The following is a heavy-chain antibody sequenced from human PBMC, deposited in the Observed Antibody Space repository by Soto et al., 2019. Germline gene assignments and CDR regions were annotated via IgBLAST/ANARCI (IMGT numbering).Heavy chain of an antibody. CDR3: ARWHSIGGGRLVF. V-gene: IGHV4-59*01. D-gene: IGHD3-16*01. CDR2: IYYSGTT. CDR1: GGSISGYY. Sequence: QVQLQESGPGLVKPSETLSLTCNVSGGSISGYYWTWIRQPPGKGLEWIGYIYYSGTTNYNPSLKSLVPISVDPSKHQSSLRLNTVTGADTAVYYCARWHSIGGGRLVFWGQGTLVTVSS. J-gene: IGHJ1*01.